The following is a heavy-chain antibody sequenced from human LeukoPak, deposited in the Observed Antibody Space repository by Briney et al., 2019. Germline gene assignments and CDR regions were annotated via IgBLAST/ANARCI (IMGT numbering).Heavy chain of an antibody. CDR1: GFTITSFS. D-gene: IGHD2/OR15-2a*01. Sequence: GGSLRLSCAASGFTITSFSMDWVRQAPRKGLEWVSVISVSGDTYYADSVKGRFTISRDNSKNSVHLQMNSLRAEDAAVYYCAKGGCNSCNYFNGMDVWGQGTTVTASS. CDR3: AKGGCNSCNYFNGMDV. CDR2: ISVSGDT. V-gene: IGHV3-23*01. J-gene: IGHJ6*02.